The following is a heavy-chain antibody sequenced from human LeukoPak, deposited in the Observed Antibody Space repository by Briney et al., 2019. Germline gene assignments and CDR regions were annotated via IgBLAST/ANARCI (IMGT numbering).Heavy chain of an antibody. V-gene: IGHV3-30*18. Sequence: PGGSLRLSCAASGFTFSSYDMHWVRQAPGKGLEWVALISYDGSNKYYADSVEGRFTISRDNSKNTLYPQMNSLRAEDTAVYYCAKDLGGGYWAFDYWGQGTLVTVSS. D-gene: IGHD1-26*01. CDR2: ISYDGSNK. CDR3: AKDLGGGYWAFDY. J-gene: IGHJ4*02. CDR1: GFTFSSYD.